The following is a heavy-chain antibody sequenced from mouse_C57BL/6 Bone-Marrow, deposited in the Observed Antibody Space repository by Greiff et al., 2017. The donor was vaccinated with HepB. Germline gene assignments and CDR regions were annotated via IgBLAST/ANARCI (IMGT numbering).Heavy chain of an antibody. Sequence: EVQLVESGGGLVQPGGSLKLSCAASGFTFSDYYMYWVRQTPEKRLEWVAYISNGGGSTYYPDTVKGRFTISRDNAKNTLYLQMSRLKSEDTAMYYCARRDSSWFAYWGQGTLVTVSA. CDR2: ISNGGGST. J-gene: IGHJ3*01. D-gene: IGHD2-4*01. V-gene: IGHV5-12*01. CDR3: ARRDSSWFAY. CDR1: GFTFSDYY.